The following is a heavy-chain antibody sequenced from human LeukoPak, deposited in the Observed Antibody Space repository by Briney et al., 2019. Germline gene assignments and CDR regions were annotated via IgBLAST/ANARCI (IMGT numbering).Heavy chain of an antibody. CDR1: GYTFTSYG. CDR2: MNPNSGNT. D-gene: IGHD3-3*01. Sequence: ASVKVSCKASGYTFTSYGINWVRQATGQGLEWMGWMNPNSGNTGYAQKFQGRVTMTRNTSISTAYMELSSLRSEDTAVYYCARAREVGFRSGYYRVITSNYYYYMDVWGKGTTVTVSS. CDR3: ARAREVGFRSGYYRVITSNYYYYMDV. V-gene: IGHV1-8*01. J-gene: IGHJ6*03.